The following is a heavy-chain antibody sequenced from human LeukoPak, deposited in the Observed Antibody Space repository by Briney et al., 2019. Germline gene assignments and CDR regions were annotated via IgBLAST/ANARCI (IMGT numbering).Heavy chain of an antibody. CDR2: VHFSGTT. V-gene: IGHV4-59*01. CDR3: AREQYLAYDVFGF. D-gene: IGHD4-11*01. Sequence: PSETLSLTCTVSSGTLTGYYWSWIRQPPGRGLEWIGYVHFSGTTSFNPSLKSRVTISVDTSKNQFSLTLSSMTAADTAVYYCAREQYLAYDVFGFWGQGTMVTVSS. CDR1: SGTLTGYY. J-gene: IGHJ3*01.